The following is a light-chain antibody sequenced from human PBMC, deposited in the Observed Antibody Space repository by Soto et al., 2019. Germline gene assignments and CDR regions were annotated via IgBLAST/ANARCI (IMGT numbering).Light chain of an antibody. CDR3: QQYNKSPPHT. J-gene: IGKJ2*01. Sequence: EIVMTQSPATLSVSPGERATLSCRASQSVSSNLAWYQQKPGQAPRLLIYGASTRATGIPARFSGSGSGTEVTLANSSLQSEDFAVYYCQQYNKSPPHTFGQGTKLEIK. CDR2: GAS. CDR1: QSVSSN. V-gene: IGKV3-15*01.